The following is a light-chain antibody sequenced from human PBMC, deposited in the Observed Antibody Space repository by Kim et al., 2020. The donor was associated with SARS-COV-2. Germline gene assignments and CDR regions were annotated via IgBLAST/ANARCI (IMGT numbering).Light chain of an antibody. J-gene: IGKJ2*01. CDR1: QGISRS. V-gene: IGKV1-9*01. CDR2: GAS. Sequence: GDRVTITCRASQGISRSLAWYQQKPGKATTLLIYGASILQSGVPSRFSGSGSGTDFTLTISSLQPEDCATYYCQQLNSFPRTFGQGTKLEI. CDR3: QQLNSFPRT.